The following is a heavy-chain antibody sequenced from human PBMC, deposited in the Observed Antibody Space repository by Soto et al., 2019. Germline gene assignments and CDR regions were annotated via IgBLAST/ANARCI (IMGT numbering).Heavy chain of an antibody. D-gene: IGHD3-9*01. V-gene: IGHV4-30-4*01. Sequence: SETLSLTCTVSVGSISSGDYYWSWIRQPPGKGLEWIGYIYYSGSTYYNPSLKSRVTISVDTSKNQFSLKLSSVTAADTAVYYCALEGHYDILTGYSPYWGQGTLVTVSS. CDR3: ALEGHYDILTGYSPY. CDR2: IYYSGST. J-gene: IGHJ4*02. CDR1: VGSISSGDYY.